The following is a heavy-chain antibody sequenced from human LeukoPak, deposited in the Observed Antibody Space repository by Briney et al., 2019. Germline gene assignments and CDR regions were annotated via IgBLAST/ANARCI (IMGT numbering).Heavy chain of an antibody. J-gene: IGHJ4*02. CDR3: VRVKRYSNAYGSDY. CDR2: INQDGSDK. V-gene: IGHV3-7*04. CDR1: GFTFSSYG. D-gene: IGHD5-18*01. Sequence: GGSLRLSCAASGFTFSSYGMHWVRQAPGKGLEWVTNINQDGSDKYYVDSVKGRFTISRDNAKNSLYLQMNSLRAEDTAVYYCVRVKRYSNAYGSDYWGQGTLVTVSS.